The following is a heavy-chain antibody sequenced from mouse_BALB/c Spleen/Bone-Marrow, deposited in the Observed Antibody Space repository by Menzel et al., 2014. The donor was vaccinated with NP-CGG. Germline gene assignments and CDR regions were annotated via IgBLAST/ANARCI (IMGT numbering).Heavy chain of an antibody. J-gene: IGHJ2*01. CDR1: GFTFSDYY. CDR2: ISDGGSYT. D-gene: IGHD2-4*01. V-gene: IGHV5-4*02. CDR3: ARVSYDYFDY. Sequence: EVKLMESGGGLVKPGGSLKLSCAASGFTFSDYYMYWVRRTPEKRLGWVATISDGGSYTYYPDSVKGRFTISRDNAKNNLYLQMSSLKSEDTAMYYCARVSYDYFDYWGQGTTLTVSS.